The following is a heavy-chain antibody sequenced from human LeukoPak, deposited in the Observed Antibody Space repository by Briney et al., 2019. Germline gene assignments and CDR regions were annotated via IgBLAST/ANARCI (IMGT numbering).Heavy chain of an antibody. CDR3: ARGRIAAAGLYYFDY. CDR1: GFPFRDYY. Sequence: GGSLRLSCAPSGFPFRDYYMSWIRQAPPKGLEWVSYISSGSRYTNYADSAKGRFTLFREHAKNSLYLQMNRLRAGDTAVYYFARGRIAAAGLYYFDYWGQGTLVSVSS. J-gene: IGHJ4*02. D-gene: IGHD6-13*01. CDR2: ISSGSRYT. V-gene: IGHV3-11*06.